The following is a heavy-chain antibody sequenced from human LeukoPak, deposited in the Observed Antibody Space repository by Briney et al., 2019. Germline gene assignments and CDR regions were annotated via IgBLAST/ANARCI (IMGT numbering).Heavy chain of an antibody. CDR2: ISAYNGNT. CDR3: ARGGPRRITIFGVVSRSDYYYYMDV. V-gene: IGHV1-18*01. Sequence: ASVKVSCKASGYTFTSYGISWVRQAPGQGLEWMGWISAYNGNTNYAQKLQGRVTMTTDTSTSTAYMGLRSLRSDDTAVYYCARGGPRRITIFGVVSRSDYYYYMDVWGKGTTVTVSS. CDR1: GYTFTSYG. D-gene: IGHD3-3*01. J-gene: IGHJ6*03.